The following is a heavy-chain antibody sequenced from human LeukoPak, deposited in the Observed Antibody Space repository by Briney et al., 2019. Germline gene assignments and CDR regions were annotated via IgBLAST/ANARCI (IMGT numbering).Heavy chain of an antibody. J-gene: IGHJ4*02. D-gene: IGHD3-10*01. V-gene: IGHV1-69*04. CDR2: IIPILGIA. CDR1: GGTFSSYA. Sequence: ASVKVSCKASGGTFSSYAISWVRQAPGQGLEWMGRIIPILGIANYAQKFQGRVTITADKSTSTAYMELSSLRSEDTAVYYCAREKGAKDYYGSGSYSYWGQGILVTVSS. CDR3: AREKGAKDYYGSGSYSY.